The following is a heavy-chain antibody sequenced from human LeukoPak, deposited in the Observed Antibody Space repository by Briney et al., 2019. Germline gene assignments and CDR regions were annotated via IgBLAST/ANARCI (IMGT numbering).Heavy chain of an antibody. D-gene: IGHD6-19*01. CDR1: GGSISTSNYY. CDR3: ARRILVTGTWTHIDY. V-gene: IGHV4-39*01. J-gene: IGHJ4*02. Sequence: SETLSLTCTVSGGSISTSNYYWGWIRQPPGKGLEWIGNIYYSGSTYYNPSLKSRITMSVDTSKNQFSLKLSSVTAADTAVYYCARRILVTGTWTHIDYWGQGTLVTVSS. CDR2: IYYSGST.